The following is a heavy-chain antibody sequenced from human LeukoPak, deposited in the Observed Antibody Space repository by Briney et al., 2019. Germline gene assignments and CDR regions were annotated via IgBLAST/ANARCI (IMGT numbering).Heavy chain of an antibody. V-gene: IGHV1-46*01. Sequence: ASVKVSCKASGYTFTSYYMHWVRQAPGQGLKWMGIINPSGGSTNYAQKFQGRVTLTRDTSTSTVYMELSSLRSEDTAVYYCASDFAYGSGSTHFDYWGQGTLVTVSS. J-gene: IGHJ4*02. CDR3: ASDFAYGSGSTHFDY. CDR1: GYTFTSYY. D-gene: IGHD3-10*01. CDR2: INPSGGST.